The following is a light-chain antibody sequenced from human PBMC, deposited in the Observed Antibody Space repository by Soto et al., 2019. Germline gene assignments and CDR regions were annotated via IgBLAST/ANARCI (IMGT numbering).Light chain of an antibody. CDR3: ASWDDSLNGPI. CDR1: SSNIGSNT. J-gene: IGLJ2*01. CDR2: SNN. Sequence: QSVLTQPPSASGTPGQTVTISCSGSSSNIGSNTVNWYQQLPGTAPKLLIYSNNVRPSGVPDRFSGSKSGTSASLAISGLQSEDEADYYCASWDDSLNGPIFGGGTKVTVL. V-gene: IGLV1-44*01.